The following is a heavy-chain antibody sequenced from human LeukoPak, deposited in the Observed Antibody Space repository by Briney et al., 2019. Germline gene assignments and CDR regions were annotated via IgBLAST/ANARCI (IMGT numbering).Heavy chain of an antibody. Sequence: GGSLRLSCAASGFTFDDYGMSWVRQAPGKGLEWVSGINWNGGSTGYADSVKGRFTISRDNAKNSLYLQMNSLRAEDTALYYCARIPYYYDSSGYNYYFDYWGQGTLVTVSS. D-gene: IGHD3-22*01. J-gene: IGHJ4*02. CDR2: INWNGGST. CDR1: GFTFDDYG. CDR3: ARIPYYYDSSGYNYYFDY. V-gene: IGHV3-20*04.